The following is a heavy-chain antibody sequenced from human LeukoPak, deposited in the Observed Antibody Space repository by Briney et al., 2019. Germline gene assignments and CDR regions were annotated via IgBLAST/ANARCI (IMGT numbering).Heavy chain of an antibody. CDR2: INSDGSST. CDR1: GFTFSTYG. V-gene: IGHV3-74*01. CDR3: ARMQAGWLRSFDY. J-gene: IGHJ4*02. Sequence: GGSLRLSCAASGFTFSTYGMNWVRQAPGKGLGWVSRINSDGSSTSYADSVKGRFTISRDNAKNTLYLQMNSLRAEDTAVYYCARMQAGWLRSFDYWGQGTLVTVSS. D-gene: IGHD5-18*01.